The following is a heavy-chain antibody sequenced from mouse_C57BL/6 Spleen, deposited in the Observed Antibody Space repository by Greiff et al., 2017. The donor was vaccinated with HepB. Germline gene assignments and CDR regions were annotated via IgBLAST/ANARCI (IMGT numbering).Heavy chain of an antibody. CDR3: ARGDDGFDY. CDR1: GYSITSGYY. V-gene: IGHV3-6*01. D-gene: IGHD2-12*01. CDR2: ISYDGSN. Sequence: VQLKQSGPGLVKPSQSLSLTCSVTGYSITSGYYWNWIRQFPGNKLEWMGYISYDGSNNYNPSLKNRNAITRDTSKNQFFLKLNSVTTEDTATYFCARGDDGFDYWGKGTTLPVSS. J-gene: IGHJ2*01.